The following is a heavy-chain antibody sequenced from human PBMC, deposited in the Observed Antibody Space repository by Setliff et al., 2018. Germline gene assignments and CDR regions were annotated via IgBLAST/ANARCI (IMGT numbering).Heavy chain of an antibody. V-gene: IGHV4-4*07. CDR1: GGSISSYY. CDR2: IYTSGST. Sequence: SETLSLTCTVSGGSISSYYWSWIRQPAGKGLEWIGRIYTSGSTNYNPSLKSRVTMSVDTSKNQFPLSLTSVTAEDTAVYYCARMSGFLYMDVWGKGTTVTVSS. J-gene: IGHJ6*03. D-gene: IGHD3-3*01. CDR3: ARMSGFLYMDV.